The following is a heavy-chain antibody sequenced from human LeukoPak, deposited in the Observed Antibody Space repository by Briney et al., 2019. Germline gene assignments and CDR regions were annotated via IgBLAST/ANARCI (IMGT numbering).Heavy chain of an antibody. J-gene: IGHJ4*02. CDR2: IYYSGST. CDR1: GGSISSSSYY. D-gene: IGHD1-1*01. Sequence: TSETLSLTCTVSGGSISSSSYYWGWIRQPPGKGLDWSGSIYYSGSTYYNPSLKSRVTISVDTSKNQFSLKLSSVTAADTAVYYCARSASGSGIGYFDYWGQGTLVTVSS. CDR3: ARSASGSGIGYFDY. V-gene: IGHV4-39*01.